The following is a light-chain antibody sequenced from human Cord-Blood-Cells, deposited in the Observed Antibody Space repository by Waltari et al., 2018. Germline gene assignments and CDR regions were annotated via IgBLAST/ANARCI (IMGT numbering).Light chain of an antibody. V-gene: IGKV3-20*01. Sequence: EIVLTQSPGTLSLAPGERATLSCRASQSVSSSYLAWYPQKPGQAPRLLIYGASIRATGIPDRFSGSGSGTDFTLTISRLEPEDFAVYYCQQYGSSLYTFGPGTKVDIK. J-gene: IGKJ3*01. CDR1: QSVSSSY. CDR3: QQYGSSLYT. CDR2: GAS.